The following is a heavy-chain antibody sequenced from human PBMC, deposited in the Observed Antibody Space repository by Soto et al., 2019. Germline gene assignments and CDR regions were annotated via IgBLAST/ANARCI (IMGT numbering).Heavy chain of an antibody. Sequence: SETMSLTRTVSGGSISRYYCSWIRQQQGKGLEWIGYIYYSGSTNYNPSLKSRVTISVDTSKNQFSLKLSSVTAADTAVYYCARRDYYYYGMDVSGQGTTVTVSS. V-gene: IGHV4-59*08. CDR3: ARRDYYYYGMDV. CDR1: GGSISRYY. CDR2: IYYSGST. J-gene: IGHJ6*02.